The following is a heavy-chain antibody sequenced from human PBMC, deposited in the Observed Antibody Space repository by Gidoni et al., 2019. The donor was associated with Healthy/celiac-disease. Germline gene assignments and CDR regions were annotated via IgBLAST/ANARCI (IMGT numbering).Heavy chain of an antibody. CDR2: IYYGGRT. J-gene: IGHJ4*02. Sequence: QLQLQESGPGLVKPSETLSLTCTVTGGSLSSSSYYSGWIRQPPGKGLEWIGIIYYGGRTYYNPSLKSRVTIPVDTSKNQFSLKLSSVTAADTAVYYCATIPNYYYGSGSYYRYYFDYWGQGTLVTVSS. V-gene: IGHV4-39*07. CDR3: ATIPNYYYGSGSYYRYYFDY. CDR1: GGSLSSSSYY. D-gene: IGHD3-10*01.